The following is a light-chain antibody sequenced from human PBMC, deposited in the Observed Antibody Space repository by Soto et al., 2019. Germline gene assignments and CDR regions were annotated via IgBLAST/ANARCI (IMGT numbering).Light chain of an antibody. CDR1: SSNIGAGYY. J-gene: IGLJ3*02. CDR3: QAYDGSLNGWV. Sequence: QSVLTQPPSVSGAPGQRVTISCTGSSSNIGAGYYVHWYQQVPGTAPKLLIYANTNRPSGVPDRFSGSRSGTSASLAITGLQAEEEADYYCQAYDGSLNGWVFGGGTKLTVL. V-gene: IGLV1-40*01. CDR2: ANT.